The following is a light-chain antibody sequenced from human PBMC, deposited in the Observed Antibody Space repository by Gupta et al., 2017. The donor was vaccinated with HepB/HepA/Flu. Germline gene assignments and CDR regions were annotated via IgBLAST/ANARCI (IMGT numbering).Light chain of an antibody. CDR2: DAY. CDR3: QQRSNFA. CDR1: QSVGNY. Sequence: EIVVTQSPATLSLSPGERASLSCRTSQSVGNYLAWYQQKPGQALRLLIYDAYNRAAGIPARFSGSGSGTDFTLTISSLEPEDFAVYYCQQRSNFAFGGGTXVEIK. J-gene: IGKJ4*01. V-gene: IGKV3-11*01.